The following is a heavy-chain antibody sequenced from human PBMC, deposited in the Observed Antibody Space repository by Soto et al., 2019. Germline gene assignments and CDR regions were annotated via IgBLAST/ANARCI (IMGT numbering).Heavy chain of an antibody. Sequence: QLQLQESGPGLVKPSETLSLTCTVSGGSISSSSYYWGWIRQPPGKGLEWIGSIYYSGSTYYNPSLKSRVTMSVDTPKNLFARKLSSVTAADTAVYYCARHEYSSSSGLYYFDYWGQGTLVTVSS. D-gene: IGHD6-6*01. J-gene: IGHJ4*02. CDR3: ARHEYSSSSGLYYFDY. CDR1: GGSISSSSYY. CDR2: IYYSGST. V-gene: IGHV4-39*01.